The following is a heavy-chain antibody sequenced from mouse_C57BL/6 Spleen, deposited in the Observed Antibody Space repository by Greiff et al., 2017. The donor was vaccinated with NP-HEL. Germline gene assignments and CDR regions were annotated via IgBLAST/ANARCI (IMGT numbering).Heavy chain of an antibody. Sequence: VHLVESGPELVKPGASVKISCKASGYAFSSSWMNWVKQRPGKGLEWIGRIYPGDGDTNYNGKFKGKATLTADKSSSTAYMQLSSLTSEDSAVYFCAREGLLRAMDYWGQGTSVTVSS. D-gene: IGHD1-1*02. CDR2: IYPGDGDT. V-gene: IGHV1-82*01. CDR3: AREGLLRAMDY. CDR1: GYAFSSSW. J-gene: IGHJ4*01.